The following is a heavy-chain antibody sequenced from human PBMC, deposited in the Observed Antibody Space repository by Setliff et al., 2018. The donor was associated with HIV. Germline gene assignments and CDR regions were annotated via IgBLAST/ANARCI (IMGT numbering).Heavy chain of an antibody. V-gene: IGHV1-3*01. J-gene: IGHJ4*02. CDR1: GYSFSSFA. CDR3: ARGSSVGWEVLRTDY. D-gene: IGHD1-26*01. CDR2: INAVNGNT. Sequence: ASVKVSCKASGYSFSSFAMHWVRQAPGQRIEWMAWINAVNGNTKYSQKFQGRVTITKDTSASTAYMELSSLRSEDTGVYYCARGSSVGWEVLRTDYWGQGTVVTSPQ.